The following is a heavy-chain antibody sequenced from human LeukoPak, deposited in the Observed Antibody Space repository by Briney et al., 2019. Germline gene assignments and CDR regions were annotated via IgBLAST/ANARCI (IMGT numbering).Heavy chain of an antibody. J-gene: IGHJ5*02. D-gene: IGHD2-2*01. Sequence: PGGSLRLSCAASGFTFSSYSMNWVRQAPAKGLEWVSSISSSSSYIYYADSVKGRFTISRDNAKNSLYLQMNSLRAEDTAVYYCAREEYQLLLWFDPWGQGTLVTVSS. CDR1: GFTFSSYS. CDR3: AREEYQLLLWFDP. V-gene: IGHV3-21*01. CDR2: ISSSSSYI.